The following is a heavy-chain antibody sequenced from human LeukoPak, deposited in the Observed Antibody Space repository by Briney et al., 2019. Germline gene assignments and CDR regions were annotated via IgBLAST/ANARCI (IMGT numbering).Heavy chain of an antibody. V-gene: IGHV4-39*01. CDR1: GGSISSSSYY. CDR2: IYYSGST. CDR3: ARQIVVVPAALFDY. Sequence: SETLSLTCTVSGGSISSSSYYWGWIRQPPGKGLEWIGSIYYSGSTCYNPSLKSRVTISVDTSKNQFSLKLSSVTAADTAVYYCARQIVVVPAALFDYWGQGTLVTVSS. D-gene: IGHD2-2*01. J-gene: IGHJ4*02.